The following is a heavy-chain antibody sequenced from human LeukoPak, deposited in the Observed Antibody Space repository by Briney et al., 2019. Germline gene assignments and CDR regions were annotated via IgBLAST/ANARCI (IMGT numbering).Heavy chain of an antibody. V-gene: IGHV3-23*01. Sequence: GGPLRLSCAASGFTFSTYWMSWVRRAPGKGLEWVSAISGSGGSTYYADSVKGRFTISRDNSKNTLYLQMNSLRAEDTAVYYCAKDCIAAAGTVDHWGQGTLVTVSS. CDR1: GFTFSTYW. J-gene: IGHJ4*02. D-gene: IGHD6-13*01. CDR3: AKDCIAAAGTVDH. CDR2: ISGSGGST.